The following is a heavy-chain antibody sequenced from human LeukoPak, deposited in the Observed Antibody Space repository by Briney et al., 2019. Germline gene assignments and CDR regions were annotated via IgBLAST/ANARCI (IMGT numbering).Heavy chain of an antibody. J-gene: IGHJ4*02. CDR2: IKSKADGGTT. D-gene: IGHD3-22*01. Sequence: GGSLRLSCAASGFTFDNAWMSWVRQAPGKGMEWVGRIKSKADGGTTEYAAAVKGRLTISRDESKKKVYLQMDSLKTEDTAVYYCTTDPHYYDSSGYFFPPLSWGQGTLVTVSS. V-gene: IGHV3-15*01. CDR3: TTDPHYYDSSGYFFPPLS. CDR1: GFTFDNAW.